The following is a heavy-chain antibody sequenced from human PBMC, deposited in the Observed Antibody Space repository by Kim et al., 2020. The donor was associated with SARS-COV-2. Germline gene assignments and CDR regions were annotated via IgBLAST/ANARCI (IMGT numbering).Heavy chain of an antibody. CDR1: GFTVSSNY. Sequence: GGSLRLSCAASGFTVSSNYMSWVRQAPGKGLEWVSVIYSGGSTYYADYVKDRFTISRDNSKNTLYLQMNSLRAEDTAVYYCARDFTYYYDSSGYYSYYYYYGMNVWGDGATVTVSS. V-gene: IGHV3-66*01. D-gene: IGHD3-22*01. CDR2: IYSGGST. CDR3: ARDFTYYYDSSGYYSYYYYYGMNV. J-gene: IGHJ6*01.